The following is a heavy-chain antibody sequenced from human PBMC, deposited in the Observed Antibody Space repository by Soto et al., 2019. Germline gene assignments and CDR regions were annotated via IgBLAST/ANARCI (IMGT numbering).Heavy chain of an antibody. V-gene: IGHV3-74*01. CDR2: INSDGSST. D-gene: IGHD2-15*01. J-gene: IGHJ4*02. CDR3: LYWAWRGGFDY. Sequence: GSLRLSCAASGFTFSSYRMHWVRQAPGKGLVWVSRINSDGSSTSYADSVKGRFTISRDNAKNTLYLQMNSLRAEDTAVYYCLYWAWRGGFDYWGQGTLVTVSS. CDR1: GFTFSSYR.